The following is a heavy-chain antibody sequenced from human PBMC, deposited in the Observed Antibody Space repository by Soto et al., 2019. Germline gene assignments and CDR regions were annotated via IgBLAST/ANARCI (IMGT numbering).Heavy chain of an antibody. Sequence: WGSLRLSCVASGFTFRTYNMNWVRQAPGKGLEWVSGIRGFSRYTFYAASVKGRFTISRDNAKNSLYLQMNSLGVEDTAVYYCARDRGYDAHDYYYNAMDVWGQGTTVTVSS. CDR3: ARDRGYDAHDYYYNAMDV. V-gene: IGHV3-21*01. CDR1: GFTFRTYN. J-gene: IGHJ6*02. D-gene: IGHD2-15*01. CDR2: IRGFSRYT.